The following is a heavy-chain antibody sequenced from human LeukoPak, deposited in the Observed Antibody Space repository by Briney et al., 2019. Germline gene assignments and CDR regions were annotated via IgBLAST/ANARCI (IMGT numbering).Heavy chain of an antibody. J-gene: IGHJ4*01. Sequence: GGSLRLSCAASGFTFSSYAMNWVRQAPGKGLEWVSAISGGGGSTYHADSVKGRFTISRDNSKNTLYLQMNSLRAEDTAVYYCAKEEGGYSYGPLDYWGHGTLVTVSS. CDR1: GFTFSSYA. D-gene: IGHD5-18*01. CDR3: AKEEGGYSYGPLDY. CDR2: ISGGGGST. V-gene: IGHV3-23*01.